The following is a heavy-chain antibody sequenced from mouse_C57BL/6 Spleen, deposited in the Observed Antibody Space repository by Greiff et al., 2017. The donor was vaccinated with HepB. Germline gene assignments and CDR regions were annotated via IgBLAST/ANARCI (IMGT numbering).Heavy chain of an antibody. CDR2: IDPSDSYT. D-gene: IGHD3-2*02. CDR3: ARSGQLRTAFAY. J-gene: IGHJ3*01. CDR1: GYTFTSYW. Sequence: QVQLQQPGAELVMPGASVKLSCKASGYTFTSYWIHWVKQRPGQGLEWIGEIDPSDSYTNYNQKFKGKSTLTVDKSSSTAYMQLSSLTSEDSAVYYCARSGQLRTAFAYWGQGTLVTVSA. V-gene: IGHV1-69*01.